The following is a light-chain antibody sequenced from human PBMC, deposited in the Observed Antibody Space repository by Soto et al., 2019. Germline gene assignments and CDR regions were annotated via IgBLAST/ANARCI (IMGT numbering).Light chain of an antibody. CDR1: QSGLYSSNNKNY. J-gene: IGKJ1*01. CDR2: AAS. Sequence: DIVMTQSPDSLAVSLVERATINCNSIQSGLYSSNNKNYLAWYQQQQGKAPNLLIYAASSLQSGVTSRFSGSASETAFPLKIRSLQHEDFATYSCQQSYSTTWKFGQGTKVDIK. V-gene: IGKV4-1*01. CDR3: QQSYSTTWK.